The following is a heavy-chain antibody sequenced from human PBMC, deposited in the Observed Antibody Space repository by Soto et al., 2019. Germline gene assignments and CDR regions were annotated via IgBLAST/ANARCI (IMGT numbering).Heavy chain of an antibody. D-gene: IGHD3-10*01. CDR1: GYTFTRLD. J-gene: IGHJ4*02. CDR2: MNPNSGNT. CDR3: ARGVNAGVHY. V-gene: IGHV1-8*01. Sequence: QVQLVRSGAEVKEPGASVKVSCKASGYTFTRLDINWVRQATGQGTEWMGWMNPNSGNTGYAEKFQGRVTMTRDTSISTAYMELSSLRSEDTAVYYCARGVNAGVHYWGQGTLVTVSS.